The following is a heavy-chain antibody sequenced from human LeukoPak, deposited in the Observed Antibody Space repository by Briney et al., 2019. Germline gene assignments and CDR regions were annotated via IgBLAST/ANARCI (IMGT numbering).Heavy chain of an antibody. CDR2: IYPCDSDT. Sequence: GESLKISLKCSGYSFTSFWIGWVRQIPGKGLGWVGGIYPCDSDTIYSPPFQGHVPISAHMPITVAHLQSSSLNDADSAMYYCARRATYYYDSSGRKAHAFDIWGQATMVTVSS. D-gene: IGHD3-22*01. CDR1: GYSFTSFW. V-gene: IGHV5-51*01. CDR3: ARRATYYYDSSGRKAHAFDI. J-gene: IGHJ3*02.